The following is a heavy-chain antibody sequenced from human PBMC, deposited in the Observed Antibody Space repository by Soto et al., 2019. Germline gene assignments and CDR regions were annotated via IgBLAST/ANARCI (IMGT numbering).Heavy chain of an antibody. V-gene: IGHV1-69*04. CDR2: IIPILGIA. CDR1: GGTFSSYT. Sequence: GASVKVSCKASGGTFSSYTISWVRQAPGQGLEWMGRIIPILGIANYAQKFQGRVTITADKSTSTAYMELSSLRSEDTAVYYCAREKRITMVRGVYNWFDPWGQGTLVTVSS. D-gene: IGHD3-10*01. CDR3: AREKRITMVRGVYNWFDP. J-gene: IGHJ5*02.